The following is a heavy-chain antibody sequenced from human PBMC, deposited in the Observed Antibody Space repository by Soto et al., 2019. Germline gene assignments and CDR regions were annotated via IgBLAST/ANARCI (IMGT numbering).Heavy chain of an antibody. CDR3: ASGAKMHNTDSSGDADAFDI. Sequence: ASVKVSCKVSGYTLTELSMHWVRQAPGKGLEWMGGFDPEDGETIYAQKFQGRVTMTEDTSTDTAYMELSSLRSEDTAVYYCASGAKMHNTDSSGDADAFDIWGQGTMVTVS. D-gene: IGHD3-22*01. CDR2: FDPEDGET. J-gene: IGHJ3*02. V-gene: IGHV1-24*01. CDR1: GYTLTELS.